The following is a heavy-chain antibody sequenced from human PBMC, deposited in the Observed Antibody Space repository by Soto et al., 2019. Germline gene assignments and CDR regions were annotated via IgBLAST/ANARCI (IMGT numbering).Heavy chain of an antibody. V-gene: IGHV3-30-3*01. CDR1: GFTFSSYA. CDR3: ARSNSPYSSGWSSGRYYGMDV. Sequence: QVQLVESGGGVVQPGRSLRLSCAASGFTFSSYAMHWVRQAPGKGLEWVAVISYDGSNKYYADSVKGRFTISRDNSKNTLYLQMNSLRAEDKAVYYCARSNSPYSSGWSSGRYYGMDVWGQGTTVTVSS. J-gene: IGHJ6*02. CDR2: ISYDGSNK. D-gene: IGHD6-19*01.